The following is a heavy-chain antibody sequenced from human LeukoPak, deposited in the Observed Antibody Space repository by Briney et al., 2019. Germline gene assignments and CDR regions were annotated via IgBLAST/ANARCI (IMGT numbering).Heavy chain of an antibody. CDR3: ARDRSSGWDDVAFDI. Sequence: ASVKVSCKASGYTFTGYYMHWVRQAPGQGLEWMGWINPNSGGTNYEQKFQGGVTMTRDTSISTAYMELSRLRPDDTAVYYCARDRSSGWDDVAFDIWGQGTMVTVSS. CDR2: INPNSGGT. J-gene: IGHJ3*02. D-gene: IGHD6-19*01. CDR1: GYTFTGYY. V-gene: IGHV1-2*02.